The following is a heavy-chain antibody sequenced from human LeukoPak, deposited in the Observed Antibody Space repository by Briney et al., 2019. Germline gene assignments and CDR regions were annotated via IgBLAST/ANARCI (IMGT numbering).Heavy chain of an antibody. Sequence: PSETLSLTCAVYGGSFSGYYWSWIRQPPGKGLEWIGKINHSGSTNYNPSLKSRVTISVDTSKNQFSLKLSSVTAADTAVYYCARVSSTWYYYYGMDVWGQGTTVTVSS. CDR1: GGSFSGYY. J-gene: IGHJ6*02. CDR2: INHSGST. D-gene: IGHD2-2*01. CDR3: ARVSSTWYYYYGMDV. V-gene: IGHV4-34*01.